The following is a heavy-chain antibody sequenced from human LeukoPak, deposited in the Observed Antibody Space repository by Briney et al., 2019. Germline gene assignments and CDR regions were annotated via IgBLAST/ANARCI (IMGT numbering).Heavy chain of an antibody. CDR1: GDSISSDNFY. V-gene: IGHV4-61*10. D-gene: IGHD2-15*01. J-gene: IGHJ4*02. CDR2: IYASGST. CDR3: ARASFMGLFDY. Sequence: SETLSLTCTVSGDSISSDNFYWSWIRQPAGKGLEWIGHIYASGSTNYNPSLKSRVTISVDTSKNQFSLKLSSVTAADTAVYYCARASFMGLFDYWGQGTLVTVSS.